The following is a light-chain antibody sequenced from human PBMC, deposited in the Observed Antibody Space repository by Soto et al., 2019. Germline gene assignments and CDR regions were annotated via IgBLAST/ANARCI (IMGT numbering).Light chain of an antibody. CDR3: QQYGSSPPT. J-gene: IGKJ1*01. CDR2: GAS. Sequence: EIVLTQSPGTLSSSPGERVTLSCRASQTVTSSYLAWYQQKPGQAPRLLIYGASSRATGIPDRLSGSGSGTDFTLTISRLEPEDFAVYYCQQYGSSPPTFGQGTKV. V-gene: IGKV3-20*01. CDR1: QTVTSSY.